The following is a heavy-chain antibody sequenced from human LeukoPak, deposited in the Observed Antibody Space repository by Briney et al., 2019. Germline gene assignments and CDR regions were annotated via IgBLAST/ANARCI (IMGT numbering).Heavy chain of an antibody. CDR2: ISYDGSNK. CDR3: AKGPTSGFDAHFDY. Sequence: GGSLRLSCAASGFTFSSYAMHWVRQAPGKGLEWVAVISYDGSNKYYADSVKGRFTISRDNSKNTLFLQMNSLRTEDTAVYYCAKGPTSGFDAHFDYWGQGTLVTVSS. CDR1: GFTFSSYA. J-gene: IGHJ4*02. D-gene: IGHD5-12*01. V-gene: IGHV3-30-3*01.